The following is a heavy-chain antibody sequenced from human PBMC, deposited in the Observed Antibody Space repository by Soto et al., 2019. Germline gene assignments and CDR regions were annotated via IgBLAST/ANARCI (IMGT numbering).Heavy chain of an antibody. V-gene: IGHV4-61*01. CDR3: ARDGTTVTTAIDY. CDR2: IYYCGST. D-gene: IGHD4-17*01. J-gene: IGHJ4*02. Sequence: QVQLQASGPGLMKPSETLSLTCTVSGGSVSSGSYYWSWIRQPPGKGLEWIGYIYYCGSTHYNPSLKSRVTISVDTSKNQFSLKLSSVTAADTAVYYCARDGTTVTTAIDYWGQGTLVTVSS. CDR1: GGSVSSGSYY.